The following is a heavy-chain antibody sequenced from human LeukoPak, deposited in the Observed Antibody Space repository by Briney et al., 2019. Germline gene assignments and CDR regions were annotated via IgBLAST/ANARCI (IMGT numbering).Heavy chain of an antibody. CDR2: MYYSGGS. V-gene: IGHV4-39*01. Sequence: PSETLSLTCSVSGGSVSNNYWGWIRQPPEKGLEWIGAMYYSGGSTYNPSLKTRVTISVDTSKNQFSLRLTSVTAADTAVYYCARHLLSGNYYYCHMDVWGRGTTVTVSS. CDR3: ARHLLSGNYYYCHMDV. J-gene: IGHJ6*04. CDR1: GGSVSNNY. D-gene: IGHD3-10*01.